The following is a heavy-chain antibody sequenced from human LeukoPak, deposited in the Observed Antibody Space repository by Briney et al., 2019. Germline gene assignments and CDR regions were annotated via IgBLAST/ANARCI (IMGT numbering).Heavy chain of an antibody. Sequence: SETLSLTCTVSGGSISRSSYAWGWIRQPPGKGLEWIASTYYSGSTSSYNPSLKSRVTISVDTSKNQFSLELSSVTAADTAVYYCASLISAAATSGGQGTLVTVSS. CDR1: GGSISRSSYA. D-gene: IGHD6-13*01. V-gene: IGHV4-39*01. CDR3: ASLISAAATS. CDR2: TYYSGSTS. J-gene: IGHJ4*02.